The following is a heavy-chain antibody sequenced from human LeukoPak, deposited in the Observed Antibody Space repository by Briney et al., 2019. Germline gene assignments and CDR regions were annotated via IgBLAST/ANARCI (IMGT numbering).Heavy chain of an antibody. CDR1: GFTFSSYA. D-gene: IGHD2-2*01. CDR2: ISYDGSNK. J-gene: IGHJ3*02. V-gene: IGHV3-30-3*01. Sequence: PGGSLRLSCAASGFTFSSYAMHWVRQAPGKGLEWVAVISYDGSNKYYADSVKGRFTISRDNSKNTLYLQMNSLRAEDTAVYYCARDVPSGGWDAFDIWGQGTMVTVSS. CDR3: ARDVPSGGWDAFDI.